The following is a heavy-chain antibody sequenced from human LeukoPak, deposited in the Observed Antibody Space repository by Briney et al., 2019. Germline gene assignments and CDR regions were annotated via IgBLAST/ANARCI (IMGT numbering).Heavy chain of an antibody. CDR3: ASRQYDSSGYYPFGY. Sequence: GGSLRLSCAASGFTFNSFGMHWVRQAPGKGLEWVAVISYDGSNKYYADSVKGRFTISRDNSKNTLYLQMNSLRAEDTAVYYCASRQYDSSGYYPFGYWGQGTLATVSS. CDR2: ISYDGSNK. CDR1: GFTFNSFG. J-gene: IGHJ4*02. V-gene: IGHV3-30*03. D-gene: IGHD3-22*01.